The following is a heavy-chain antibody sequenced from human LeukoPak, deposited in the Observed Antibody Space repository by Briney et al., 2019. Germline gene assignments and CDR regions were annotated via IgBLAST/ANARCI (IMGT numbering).Heavy chain of an antibody. J-gene: IGHJ3*02. V-gene: IGHV1-2*02. CDR1: GYTFTGYY. CDR2: INPNSGGT. CDR3: ARGPVGGATYYDGDAFDI. D-gene: IGHD1-26*01. Sequence: GASVKVSCKASGYTFTGYYMHWVRQAPGQGLEWMGWINPNSGGTNYAQKFQGRVTMTRDTSISTAYMELSRLRSDDTAVYYCARGPVGGATYYDGDAFDIWGQGTMLTVSS.